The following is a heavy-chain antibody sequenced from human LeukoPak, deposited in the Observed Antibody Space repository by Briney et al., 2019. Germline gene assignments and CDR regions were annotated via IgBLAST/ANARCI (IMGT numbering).Heavy chain of an antibody. D-gene: IGHD3-22*01. CDR3: ATIITMIVGRPPDAFDI. J-gene: IGHJ3*02. Sequence: GESLKISCKGSGYSFTSYWIGWVRQMPGKGLEWMGIIYPGDSDTRYSPSFQGQVTISADKSISTAYLQWSSLKASDTAMYYCATIITMIVGRPPDAFDIWGQGTMVTVSS. CDR2: IYPGDSDT. CDR1: GYSFTSYW. V-gene: IGHV5-51*01.